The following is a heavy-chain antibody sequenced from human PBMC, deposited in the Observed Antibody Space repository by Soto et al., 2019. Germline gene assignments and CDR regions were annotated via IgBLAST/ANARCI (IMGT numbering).Heavy chain of an antibody. D-gene: IGHD1-26*01. V-gene: IGHV4-59*01. J-gene: IGHJ6*02. Sequence: SETLSLTCTVSGGSISSYYWSWSRQPPGKGLEWIGYIYYSGSTNYNPSLKSRVTISVDTSKNQFSLKLSSVTAADTAVYYCARDSGSYWGDYYYYYGMDVWGQGTKVSVSS. CDR1: GGSISSYY. CDR2: IYYSGST. CDR3: ARDSGSYWGDYYYYYGMDV.